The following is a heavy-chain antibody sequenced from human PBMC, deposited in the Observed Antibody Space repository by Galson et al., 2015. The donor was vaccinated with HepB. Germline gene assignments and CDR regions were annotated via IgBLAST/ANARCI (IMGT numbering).Heavy chain of an antibody. J-gene: IGHJ5*02. CDR2: IGAYKRNT. Sequence: SVKVSCKASGYTFTSYGISWVRQAPGQGLEWMGWIGAYKRNTNYAQRLQGRATMTTDTSTRTVYMELRSLRTGDTVVYDCASNDWLNNSFDPWGGETRVAVSS. CDR3: ASNDWLNNSFDP. V-gene: IGHV1-18*04. D-gene: IGHD3-9*01. CDR1: GYTFTSYG.